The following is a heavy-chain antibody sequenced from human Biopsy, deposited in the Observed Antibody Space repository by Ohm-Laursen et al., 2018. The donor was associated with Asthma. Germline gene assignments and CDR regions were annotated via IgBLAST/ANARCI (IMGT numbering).Heavy chain of an antibody. CDR3: ASDFPKDYVRYNFQF. Sequence: SSVKVSCKLSGYSLTDLSMHWVRQAPGQGLEWMGGHDHEEGGTVNARRFQGRVTMTEDSSTDTAYMELSSLSSDDTAVYYCASDFPKDYVRYNFQFWGQGTLVTVSS. CDR1: GYSLTDLS. J-gene: IGHJ4*02. V-gene: IGHV1-24*01. D-gene: IGHD4-17*01. CDR2: HDHEEGGT.